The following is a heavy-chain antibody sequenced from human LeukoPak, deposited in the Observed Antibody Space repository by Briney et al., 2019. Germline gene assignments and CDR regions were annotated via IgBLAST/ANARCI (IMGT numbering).Heavy chain of an antibody. CDR3: AKEFYDILTGYYDPFFDY. CDR2: ISYDGSNK. J-gene: IGHJ4*02. D-gene: IGHD3-9*01. CDR1: EFTFSSYG. Sequence: PGGSLRLSCAASEFTFSSYGMHLVRQAPGKGLEWVAVISYDGSNKYYADSVKGRFTISRDNSKNTLYLQMNSLRAEDTAVYYCAKEFYDILTGYYDPFFDYWGQGTLVTVSS. V-gene: IGHV3-30*18.